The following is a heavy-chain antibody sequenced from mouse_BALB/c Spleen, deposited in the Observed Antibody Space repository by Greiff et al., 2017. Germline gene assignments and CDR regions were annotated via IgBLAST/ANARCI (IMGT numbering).Heavy chain of an antibody. CDR2: ISSGGST. CDR3: ASPYGSSYVGAMDY. J-gene: IGHJ4*01. D-gene: IGHD1-1*01. Sequence: DVQLVESGGGLVKPGGSLKLSCAASGFTFSSYAMSWVRQTPEKRLEWVASISSGGSTYYPDSVKGRFTISRDNARNILYLQMSSLRSEDTAMYYCASPYGSSYVGAMDYWGQGTSVTVSS. V-gene: IGHV5-6-5*01. CDR1: GFTFSSYA.